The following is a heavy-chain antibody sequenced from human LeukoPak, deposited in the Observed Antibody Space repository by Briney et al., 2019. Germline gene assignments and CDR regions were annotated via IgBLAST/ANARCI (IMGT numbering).Heavy chain of an antibody. CDR2: IDDSGTT. CDR3: ARVSGYCSDGVCRFDY. J-gene: IGHJ4*02. D-gene: IGHD2-8*01. Sequence: SETLSLTCAVYGGSSIGYSWSWVRQPPGKGLERIGEIDDSGTTNYRPSLKSRVTISVDTSKNQLSLKVTSVTAADTAVYYCARVSGYCSDGVCRFDYWGQGTLVTVSS. V-gene: IGHV4-34*01. CDR1: GGSSIGYS.